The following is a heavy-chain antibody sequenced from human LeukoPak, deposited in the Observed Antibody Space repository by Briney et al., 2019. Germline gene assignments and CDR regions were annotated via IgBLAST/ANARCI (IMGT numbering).Heavy chain of an antibody. D-gene: IGHD1-26*01. V-gene: IGHV3-74*01. CDR1: GFTFSSYW. CDR3: ARGPSRGSPGGFNI. CDR2: ISTDGSSI. J-gene: IGHJ3*02. Sequence: GGSLRLSCAASGFTFSSYWMHWVRQAPGKGLLWVSRISTDGSSINYADSVKGRFTISRDNAKNTLYLQMSSLRAEDTAVYHCARGPSRGSPGGFNIWGQGTMVTVSS.